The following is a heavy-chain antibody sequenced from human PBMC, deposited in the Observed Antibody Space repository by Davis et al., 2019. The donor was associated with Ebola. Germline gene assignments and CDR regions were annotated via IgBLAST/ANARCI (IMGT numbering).Heavy chain of an antibody. Sequence: KVSCKGSGYSFTSYRIGWVRQMPGKGLEWMGIIYPGDSDTRYSPSFQGQVTISADKSISTAYLQWSSLKASDTAMYYCARRGYCSGGSCYSGSWFDPWGQGTLVTVST. V-gene: IGHV5-51*01. CDR2: IYPGDSDT. CDR1: GYSFTSYR. CDR3: ARRGYCSGGSCYSGSWFDP. J-gene: IGHJ5*02. D-gene: IGHD2-15*01.